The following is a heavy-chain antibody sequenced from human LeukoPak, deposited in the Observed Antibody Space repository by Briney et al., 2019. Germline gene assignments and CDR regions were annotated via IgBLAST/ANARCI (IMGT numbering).Heavy chain of an antibody. CDR3: ARSGGGYSGHGMGKSDAFDI. Sequence: GASVKVSCKASGYTFTSYDINWVRQATGQGLEWMGWMNPNSGNTGYAQKFQGRVTMTRNTSISTAYMELSSLRSEDTAVYYCARSGGGYSGHGMGKSDAFDIWGQGTMVTVSS. CDR2: MNPNSGNT. V-gene: IGHV1-8*01. D-gene: IGHD5-12*01. J-gene: IGHJ3*02. CDR1: GYTFTSYD.